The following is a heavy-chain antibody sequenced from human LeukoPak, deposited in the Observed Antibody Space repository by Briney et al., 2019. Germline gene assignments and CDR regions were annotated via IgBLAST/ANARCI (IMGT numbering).Heavy chain of an antibody. V-gene: IGHV4-61*01. CDR3: ARVASGYDVFDI. D-gene: IGHD3-3*01. Sequence: KPSETLSLTCTVSGGSVSSGSYYCSWIRQPPGKGLEWIGYIYYSGSTNYNPSLKSRVTISVDTSKNQFSLKLSSVTAADTAVFYCARVASGYDVFDIWGQGTMVTVSS. CDR2: IYYSGST. CDR1: GGSVSSGSYY. J-gene: IGHJ3*02.